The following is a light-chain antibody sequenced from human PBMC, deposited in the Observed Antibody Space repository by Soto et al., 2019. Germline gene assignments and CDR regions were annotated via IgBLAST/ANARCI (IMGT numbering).Light chain of an antibody. CDR3: SSFAGSNKIL. V-gene: IGLV2-8*01. CDR2: EIS. J-gene: IGLJ2*01. CDR1: SSDVGVYNF. Sequence: QSALTQPPSASGSPGQSVTISCTETSSDVGVYNFVSWYQQHPGKAPKLMIYEISKRPSGVPDRFSGSKSGNTASLTVSGLQTEDEADYYCSSFAGSNKILFGGGTKLTVL.